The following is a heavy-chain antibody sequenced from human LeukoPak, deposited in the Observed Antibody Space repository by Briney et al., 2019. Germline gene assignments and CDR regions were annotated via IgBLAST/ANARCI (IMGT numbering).Heavy chain of an antibody. CDR2: INPNSGGT. J-gene: IGHJ3*02. V-gene: IGHV1-2*04. D-gene: IGHD6-13*01. CDR3: ARGRGSWLPHDAFDI. CDR1: GYTFTGYY. Sequence: GASVKVSCKASGYTFTGYYMHWVRQAPGQGLEWMGWINPNSGGTNYAQKFQGWVTMTRDTSISTAYMELSRLRSDDTAVYYCARGRGSWLPHDAFDIWGQGTMVTVSS.